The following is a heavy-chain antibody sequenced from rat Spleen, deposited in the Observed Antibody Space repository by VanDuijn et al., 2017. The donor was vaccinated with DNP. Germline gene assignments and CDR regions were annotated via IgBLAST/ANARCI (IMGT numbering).Heavy chain of an antibody. CDR3: TSLLLKWSFDY. CDR2: ISTGGDDT. Sequence: EVQLVESGGGLVQPGRSLKLSCAASGFIFSYYDMAWVRQAPTKGLEWVASISTGGDDTYYRDSVKGRFTISRDNAKNTQSLQMDSLRSDDTATYYCTSLLLKWSFDYWAKESWSQSP. CDR1: GFIFSYYD. V-gene: IGHV5S13*01. D-gene: IGHD1-1*01. J-gene: IGHJ2*01.